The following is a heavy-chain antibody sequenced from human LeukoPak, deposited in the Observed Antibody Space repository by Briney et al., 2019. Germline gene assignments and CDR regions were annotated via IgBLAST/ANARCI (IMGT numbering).Heavy chain of an antibody. CDR2: ISYDGSNK. V-gene: IGHV3-30-3*01. Sequence: GGSLRLSCAASGFTFSSYAMHWVRQAPGKGLEWVAVISYDGSNKYYADSVRGRFTISRDNSKNTLYLQMNSLRAEDTAVYYCARDRKPLTLYYDSSEGDAFDIWGQGTMVTVSS. CDR1: GFTFSSYA. CDR3: ARDRKPLTLYYDSSEGDAFDI. J-gene: IGHJ3*02. D-gene: IGHD3-22*01.